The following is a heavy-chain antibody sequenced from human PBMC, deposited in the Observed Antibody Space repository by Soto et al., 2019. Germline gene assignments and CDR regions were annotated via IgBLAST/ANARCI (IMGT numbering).Heavy chain of an antibody. D-gene: IGHD2-2*01. J-gene: IGHJ4*02. CDR2: ISGSGGST. CDR3: AKAGGYCSSTSCYFDY. CDR1: GFTFSSYA. V-gene: IGHV3-23*01. Sequence: EVQLLESGGGLVQPGGSLRLSCAASGFTFSSYAMSWVRQAPGKGPEWVSAISGSGGSTYYADSVKGRFTISRDNSKNTLYLQMNSLRAEDTAVYYCAKAGGYCSSTSCYFDYWGQGTLVTVSS.